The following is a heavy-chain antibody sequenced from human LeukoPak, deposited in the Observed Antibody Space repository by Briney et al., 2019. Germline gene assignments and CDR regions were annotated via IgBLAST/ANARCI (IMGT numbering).Heavy chain of an antibody. D-gene: IGHD6-19*01. CDR1: GYTFTSCG. J-gene: IGHJ3*02. V-gene: IGHV1-18*01. Sequence: GASVRVSCKASGYTFTSCGISWVRQAPGQGLEWMGWISAYNGNTNYAQKLQGRVTMTTDTSTSTAYMELRSLRSDDTAVYYCARGGAVARSGAAFDIWGQGTMATVSS. CDR2: ISAYNGNT. CDR3: ARGGAVARSGAAFDI.